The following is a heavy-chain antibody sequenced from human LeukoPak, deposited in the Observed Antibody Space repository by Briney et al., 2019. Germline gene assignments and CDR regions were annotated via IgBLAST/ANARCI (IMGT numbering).Heavy chain of an antibody. CDR1: GFTYSDYS. CDR2: IGISSGNT. D-gene: IGHD1-1*01. Sequence: GGSLRLSCAASGFTYSDYSMNWVRQAPGKGLEWISYIGISSGNTKYADSVKGRFTIYGDNAKNSLYLQMNGLRVEDTAVYYCARDHNYAFDNWGQGALVTVSS. J-gene: IGHJ4*02. CDR3: ARDHNYAFDN. V-gene: IGHV3-48*04.